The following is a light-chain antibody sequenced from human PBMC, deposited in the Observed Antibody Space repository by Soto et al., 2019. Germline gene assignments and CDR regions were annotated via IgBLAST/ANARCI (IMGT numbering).Light chain of an antibody. CDR3: QQHYRWPET. CDR2: NAS. Sequence: EIVLTQSPGTLSLSPGERATLSCRASQSVTNFLAWYQQKPGQSPSLLIYNASHRATGIPARFSGSGSGTDFTLAISSLEPEDFAVYYCQQHYRWPETFGQGTK. J-gene: IGKJ1*01. CDR1: QSVTNF. V-gene: IGKV3-11*01.